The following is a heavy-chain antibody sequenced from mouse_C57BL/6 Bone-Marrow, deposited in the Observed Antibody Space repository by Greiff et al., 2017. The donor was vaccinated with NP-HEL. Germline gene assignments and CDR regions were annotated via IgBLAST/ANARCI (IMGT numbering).Heavy chain of an antibody. D-gene: IGHD1-1*01. Sequence: EVQGVESGGGLVKPGGSLKLSCAASGFAFSSYSMSWVRQTPEKRLEWVATISDGGSYTYYPDNVKGRFTISRDNAKNNLYLQMSHRKSEDTAMYYCARGITLYYFDYWGQGTTLTVAS. CDR2: ISDGGSYT. V-gene: IGHV5-4*01. CDR1: GFAFSSYS. J-gene: IGHJ2*01. CDR3: ARGITLYYFDY.